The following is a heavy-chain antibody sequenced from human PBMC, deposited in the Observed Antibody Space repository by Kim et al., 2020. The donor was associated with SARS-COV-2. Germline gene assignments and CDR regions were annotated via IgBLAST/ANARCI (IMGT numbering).Heavy chain of an antibody. CDR2: IWYDGSNK. J-gene: IGHJ4*02. Sequence: GGSLRLSCAASGFTFSSYGMHWVRQAPGKGLEWVAVIWYDGSNKYYADSVKGRFTISRDNSKNTLYLQMNSLRAEDTAVYYCARGSPLWFGELSFDYWGQGTLVTVSS. CDR3: ARGSPLWFGELSFDY. CDR1: GFTFSSYG. D-gene: IGHD3-10*01. V-gene: IGHV3-33*01.